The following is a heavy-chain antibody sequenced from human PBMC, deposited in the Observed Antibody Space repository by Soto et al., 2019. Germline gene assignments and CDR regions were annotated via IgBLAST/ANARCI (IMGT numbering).Heavy chain of an antibody. V-gene: IGHV3-72*01. CDR3: GSRYFGYDSYDS. D-gene: IGHD5-12*01. Sequence: EVQLVESGGGLVQPGGSLRLSCAASGFTFSDHYMDWVRQAPGKGLEWVGRIRNKANSYTTEYAASVKGRFTISRDDSKHSLYLQTKSLKTEDTAVYYCGSRYFGYDSYDSWGQGTLVTVSS. CDR1: GFTFSDHY. CDR2: IRNKANSYTT. J-gene: IGHJ4*02.